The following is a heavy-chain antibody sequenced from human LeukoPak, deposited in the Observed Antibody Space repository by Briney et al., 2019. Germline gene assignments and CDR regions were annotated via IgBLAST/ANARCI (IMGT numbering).Heavy chain of an antibody. CDR1: GGSFSGYY. CDR2: INHSGST. Sequence: PSETLSLTCAVYGGSFSGYYWSWIRQPPGKGLEWIGEINHSGSTNYNPSLKSRVTISVDTSKNQFSLKLSSVTAADTAVYYCGRGFYYYDSSGPYYFDYWGQGTLVTVSS. CDR3: GRGFYYYDSSGPYYFDY. D-gene: IGHD3-22*01. V-gene: IGHV4-34*01. J-gene: IGHJ4*02.